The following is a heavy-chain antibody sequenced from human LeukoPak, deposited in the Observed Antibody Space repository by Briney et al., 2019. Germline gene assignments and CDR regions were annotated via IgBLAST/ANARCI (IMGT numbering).Heavy chain of an antibody. CDR2: IYPGDSDT. D-gene: IGHD5-18*01. V-gene: IGHV5-51*01. J-gene: IGHJ3*02. CDR3: ARGYSYGFDAFDI. CDR1: GDTFSTFW. Sequence: GESLKISCKGSGDTFSTFWIGWVRQMPGKGLEWMGIIYPGDSDTRYSPSFQGQVTIPADKSISTAYLQWSSLKASDTAMYYYARGYSYGFDAFDIWGQGTMVTVSS.